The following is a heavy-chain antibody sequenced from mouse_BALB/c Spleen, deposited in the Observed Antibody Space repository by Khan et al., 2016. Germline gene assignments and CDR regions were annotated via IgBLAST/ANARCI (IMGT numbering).Heavy chain of an antibody. CDR2: IWAGGST. Sequence: QVQLKESGPGLVAPSQSLSITCTVSGFSLTSYGVHWVRQPPGKGLEWLGVIWAGGSTNYTSALMSRLSISKANSKSHDFFKMISMQTDDNDINSCVRDRGTTVVADAMNDCGQGTTVAVAS. J-gene: IGHJ4*01. V-gene: IGHV2-9*02. D-gene: IGHD1-1*01. CDR1: GFSLTSYG. CDR3: VRDRGTTVVADAMND.